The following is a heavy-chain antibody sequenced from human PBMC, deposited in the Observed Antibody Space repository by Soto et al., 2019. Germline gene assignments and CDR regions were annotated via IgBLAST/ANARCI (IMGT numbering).Heavy chain of an antibody. CDR2: IIYDGSEK. Sequence: QVQLVESGGGVVQPGRSLRLSCAASGFTFSDYGMHWFRQAPGKGLEWVGVIIYDGSEKYYGDAVKGRFTISRDNSKNTLYLQMNSLRTEDTGVYYCAKEGAITGWTYGDFWGQGTLVTVSS. CDR1: GFTFSDYG. V-gene: IGHV3-30*18. J-gene: IGHJ4*02. CDR3: AKEGAITGWTYGDF. D-gene: IGHD1-7*01.